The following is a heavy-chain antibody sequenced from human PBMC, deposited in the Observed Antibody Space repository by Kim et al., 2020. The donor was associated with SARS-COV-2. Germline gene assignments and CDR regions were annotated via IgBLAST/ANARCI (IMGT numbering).Heavy chain of an antibody. Sequence: SETLSLTCAVYGGSFSGYYWSWIRQPPGKGLEWIGEINHSGSTNYNPSLKSRVTISVDTSKNQFSLKLSSVTAADTAVYYCARGLHSRLVIMYWGQGTLVTVSS. CDR2: INHSGST. V-gene: IGHV4-34*01. CDR3: ARGLHSRLVIMY. D-gene: IGHD3-9*01. J-gene: IGHJ4*02. CDR1: GGSFSGYY.